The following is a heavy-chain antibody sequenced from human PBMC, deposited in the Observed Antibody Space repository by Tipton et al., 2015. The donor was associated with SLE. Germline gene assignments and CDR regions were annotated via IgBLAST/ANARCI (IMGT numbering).Heavy chain of an antibody. Sequence: SLRLSCAASGFTFSSYSMNWVRQAPGQGLEWVAFISYHGTTKYYADSVKGRFTISRDNSENTLYLQMNILRDADTAVFYCARGPDTLSDGWCFDLWGRGTRVTVSS. CDR1: GFTFSSYS. D-gene: IGHD4-17*01. J-gene: IGHJ2*01. V-gene: IGHV3-30*03. CDR2: ISYHGTTK. CDR3: ARGPDTLSDGWCFDL.